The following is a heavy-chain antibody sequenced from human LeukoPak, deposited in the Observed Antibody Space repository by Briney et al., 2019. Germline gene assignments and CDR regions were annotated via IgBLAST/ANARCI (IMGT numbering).Heavy chain of an antibody. D-gene: IGHD6-19*01. J-gene: IGHJ4*02. CDR1: GFTFSRYG. V-gene: IGHV3-33*01. CDR3: ARVHSSGCTPDY. Sequence: GGSLTLSCAASGFTFSRYGMHWVRQAPGKGLEWVAVIWYDGCNKYYADSVKGRFTITRDNSKNTLYLQVNDPRAEYSAVYYGARVHSSGCTPDYWGQGTLVTVSS. CDR2: IWYDGCNK.